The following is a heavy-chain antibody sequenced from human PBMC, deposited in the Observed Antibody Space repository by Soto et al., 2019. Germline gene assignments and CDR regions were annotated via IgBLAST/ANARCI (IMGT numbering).Heavy chain of an antibody. J-gene: IGHJ6*02. CDR2: IYYSGST. CDR1: GGSISSRSYY. V-gene: IGHV4-39*01. CDR3: ATVGSAQSYYYYGMDV. Sequence: SETMSLTCTVSGGSISSRSYYWGWIRQPPGKGLEWIGSIYYSGSTYYNPSLKSRVTISVDTSKNQFSLKLSSVTAADTAVYYCATVGSAQSYYYYGMDVWGQGTTVTVSS. D-gene: IGHD3-10*01.